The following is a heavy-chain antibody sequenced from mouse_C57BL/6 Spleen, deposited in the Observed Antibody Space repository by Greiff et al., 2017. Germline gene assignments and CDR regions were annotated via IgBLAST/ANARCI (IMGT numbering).Heavy chain of an antibody. V-gene: IGHV14-4*01. CDR3: TLFITTVVDGFAY. Sequence: EVQLQQPGAELVRPGASVKLSCTASGFNINDDYMHWVKQRPEQGLEWIGWIDPENGDTEYASKFQGKATITADTSSNTAYLQLSSLTSEDTAVYYCTLFITTVVDGFAYWGQGTLVTVSA. J-gene: IGHJ3*01. CDR1: GFNINDDY. CDR2: IDPENGDT. D-gene: IGHD1-1*01.